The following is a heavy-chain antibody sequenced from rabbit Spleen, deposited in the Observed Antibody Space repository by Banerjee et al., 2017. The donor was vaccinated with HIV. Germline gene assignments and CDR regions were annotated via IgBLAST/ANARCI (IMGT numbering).Heavy chain of an antibody. CDR1: GFSFSYSDY. J-gene: IGHJ4*01. D-gene: IGHD6-1*01. CDR2: IYTGSSGIA. Sequence: QSLEESGGDLVKPGASLTLTCTASGFSFSYSDYMCWVRQPPGKGPEWIACIYTGSSGIAYYSSWAKGRFTISSHHAQNTLYLQLNSLTAADTATYFCVREAGYGGYGDGNLWGQGTLVTVS. V-gene: IGHV1S40*01. CDR3: VREAGYGGYGDGNL.